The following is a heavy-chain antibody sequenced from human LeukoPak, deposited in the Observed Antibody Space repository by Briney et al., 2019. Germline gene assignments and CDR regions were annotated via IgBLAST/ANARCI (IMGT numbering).Heavy chain of an antibody. CDR1: GYTFTGYY. CDR2: INPNSGGT. D-gene: IGHD3-22*01. Sequence: ASVKVSCKASGYTFTGYYMHWVRQAPGQGFEWMGWINPNSGGTNYAQKFQGRVTMTRDTSISTAYMELSRLRSDDTAVYYCARDWGFYDSSALGGFDYWGQGTLVTVSS. J-gene: IGHJ4*02. V-gene: IGHV1-2*02. CDR3: ARDWGFYDSSALGGFDY.